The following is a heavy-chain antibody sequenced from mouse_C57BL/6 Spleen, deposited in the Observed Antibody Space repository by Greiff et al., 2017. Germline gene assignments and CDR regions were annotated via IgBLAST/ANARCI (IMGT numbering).Heavy chain of an antibody. CDR1: GYTFTSYW. V-gene: IGHV1-61*01. D-gene: IGHD1-1*01. Sequence: QVQLQQPGAELVRPGSSVKLSCKASGYTFTSYWMDWVKQRPGQGLEWIGNIYPSDSETHYNQKFKDKATLTVYKSSSTAYMQLSSLTSEDSAVYYCARTHYYGSSYRYFDVWGTGTTVTVSS. CDR3: ARTHYYGSSYRYFDV. J-gene: IGHJ1*03. CDR2: IYPSDSET.